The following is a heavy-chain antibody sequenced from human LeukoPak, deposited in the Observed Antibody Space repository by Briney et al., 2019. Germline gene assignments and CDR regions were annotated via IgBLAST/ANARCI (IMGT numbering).Heavy chain of an antibody. V-gene: IGHV3-11*01. J-gene: IGHJ4*02. Sequence: TGGSLRLSCATSGFTFSDYYMTWMRQAPGKGLEWVSYISSGGSTIYYADSVKGRFTISRDKSKNTLYLQMNSLRAEDTAVYYCAKDPRRIGVSRSDYWGQGTLVTVSS. CDR1: GFTFSDYY. CDR2: ISSGGSTI. CDR3: AKDPRRIGVSRSDY. D-gene: IGHD3-16*01.